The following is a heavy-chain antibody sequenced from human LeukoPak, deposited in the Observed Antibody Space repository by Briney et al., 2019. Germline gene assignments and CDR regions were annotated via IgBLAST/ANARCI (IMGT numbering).Heavy chain of an antibody. CDR3: ARKGGSGSYYHNWFDP. J-gene: IGHJ5*02. CDR1: GYSFTSYW. V-gene: IGHV5-51*01. CDR2: IYPGDSDT. D-gene: IGHD3-10*01. Sequence: GESLKISCKGSGYSFTSYWIGWVRQMPGKGLEWMGIIYPGDSDTRYSPSFQGQVTISADKSISTAYLQWSGLKASDTAMYYCARKGGSGSYYHNWFDPWGQGTLVTVSS.